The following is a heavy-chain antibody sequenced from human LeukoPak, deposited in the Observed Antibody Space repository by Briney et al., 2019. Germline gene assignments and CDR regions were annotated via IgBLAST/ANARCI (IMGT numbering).Heavy chain of an antibody. Sequence: SETLSLTCTVSGGSISSGDYYWAWIRQPPGQGLEWIGNVHYSGSTYYNPSLKSRVTISLDTSKNQFSLRLSSVTAADTFMYYCTRRRGGTSSRDYWGQGTLVTVSS. J-gene: IGHJ4*02. CDR3: TRRRGGTSSRDY. CDR2: VHYSGST. CDR1: GGSISSGDYY. V-gene: IGHV4-39*01. D-gene: IGHD6-13*01.